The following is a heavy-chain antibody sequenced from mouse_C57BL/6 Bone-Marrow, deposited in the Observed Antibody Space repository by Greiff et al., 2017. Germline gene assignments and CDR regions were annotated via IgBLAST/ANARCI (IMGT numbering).Heavy chain of an antibody. J-gene: IGHJ2*01. CDR1: GYTFTSYD. CDR2: IYPRDGST. Sequence: VQLVESGPELVKPGASVKLSCKASGYTFTSYDINWVKQRPGQGLAWIGWIYPRDGSTKYNEKFKGKATLTVDTYSRTSYMELHSLTSEDSAVYFCARPYGYGFDYWGQGTPLTVSS. CDR3: ARPYGYGFDY. D-gene: IGHD2-2*01. V-gene: IGHV1-85*01.